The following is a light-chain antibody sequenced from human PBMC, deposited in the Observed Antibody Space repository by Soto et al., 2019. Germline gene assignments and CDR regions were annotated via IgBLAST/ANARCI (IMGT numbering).Light chain of an antibody. V-gene: IGLV2-14*03. CDR1: SGDIGSYNH. CDR2: SVS. CDR3: ISYTDRQSYL. J-gene: IGLJ1*01. Sequence: QSVLAPPASVCGSPGQSITISCSGTSGDIGSYNHVAWYQQFPGKSPKLMIYSVSDRPPGVSDRFSVSKSGITASLTISGLQTEHEADYYCISYTDRQSYLFGTETNVTVL.